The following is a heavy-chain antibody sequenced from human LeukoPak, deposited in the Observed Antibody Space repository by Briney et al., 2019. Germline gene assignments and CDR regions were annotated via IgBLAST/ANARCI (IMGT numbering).Heavy chain of an antibody. D-gene: IGHD3-22*01. V-gene: IGHV4-59*08. CDR1: GGSISSYY. J-gene: IGHJ4*02. CDR3: ARRRRDNYYDSSGYYYENYFDY. Sequence: KPSETLSLTCTVSGGSISSYYWSWIRQPPGKGLEWIGYIYYSGSTNYNPSLKSRVTMSVDTSKNQFSLKLSSVTAADAAVYYCARRRRDNYYDSSGYYYENYFDYWGQGTLVTVSS. CDR2: IYYSGST.